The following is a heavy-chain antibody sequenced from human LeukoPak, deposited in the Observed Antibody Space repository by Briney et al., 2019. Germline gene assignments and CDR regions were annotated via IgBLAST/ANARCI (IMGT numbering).Heavy chain of an antibody. CDR1: GGTFTSYA. CDR3: DSRGYDILTSYYPTSFDY. CDR2: IIPSFGTA. D-gene: IGHD3-9*01. Sequence: ASVKVSCKASGGTFTSYAISWVRQAPAQGLEWMGGIIPSFGTANYAQKFQGRVTITTDRSTSKAYLDLRRLRPEDADVDDYDSRGYDILTSYYPTSFDYWGQGTLVTVSS. V-gene: IGHV1-69*05. J-gene: IGHJ4*02.